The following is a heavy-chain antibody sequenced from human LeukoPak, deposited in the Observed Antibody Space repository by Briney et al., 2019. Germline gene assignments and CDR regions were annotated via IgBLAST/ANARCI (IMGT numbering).Heavy chain of an antibody. Sequence: RGSLRLSCAASGFTFSSYAMSWVRQAPGKGLDWVSVISGSGGSTHYADSVKGRFTISRDNSKNTLYLQMNSLRAEDTAVYYCANESPFLDYWGQGTLVTVSS. J-gene: IGHJ4*02. CDR2: ISGSGGST. CDR3: ANESPFLDY. CDR1: GFTFSSYA. V-gene: IGHV3-23*01.